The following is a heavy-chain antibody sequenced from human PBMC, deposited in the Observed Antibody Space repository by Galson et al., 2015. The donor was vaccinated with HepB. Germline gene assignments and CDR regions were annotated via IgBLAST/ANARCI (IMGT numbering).Heavy chain of an antibody. Sequence: SVKVSCKASDYTFTNYGITWVRQAPGQGLEWMGWISAYNGDTKYAQKLQGRVTMTTDRSTNTAYMELRSLRSDDTAVYYCARGGCSGGSCYHDAFDVWGQGTMVTVSS. J-gene: IGHJ3*01. CDR2: ISAYNGDT. CDR3: ARGGCSGGSCYHDAFDV. CDR1: DYTFTNYG. D-gene: IGHD2-15*01. V-gene: IGHV1-18*04.